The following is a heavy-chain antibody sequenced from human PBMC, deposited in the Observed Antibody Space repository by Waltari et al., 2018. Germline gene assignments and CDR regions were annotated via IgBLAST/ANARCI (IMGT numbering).Heavy chain of an antibody. Sequence: EVQLLESGGGLVQPGGSLRLSCAASGFTFSSYAMSWVRQAPGKGLEWVSVIYSGGSTYYADSVKGRFTISRDNSKNTLYLQMNSLRAEDTAVYYCAKDGGLAIFGAQFAFDIWGQGTMVTVSS. CDR2: IYSGGST. CDR3: AKDGGLAIFGAQFAFDI. D-gene: IGHD3-3*01. CDR1: GFTFSSYA. J-gene: IGHJ3*02. V-gene: IGHV3-23*03.